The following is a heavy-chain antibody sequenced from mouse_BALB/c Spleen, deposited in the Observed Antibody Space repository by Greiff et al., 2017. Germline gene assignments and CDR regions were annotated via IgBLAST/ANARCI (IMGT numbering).Heavy chain of an antibody. CDR2: SRNKANDYTT. D-gene: IGHD2-4*01. CDR3: ARVHFYYDYDV. Sequence: EVQVVESGGGLVQPGGSLRLSCATSGFTFSDFSMEWVRQPPGKRLEWIAASRNKANDYTTEYSASVKGRFIVSRDTSQSILYLQMNALRAEDTAIYYCARVHFYYDYDVWGQGTLVTVSA. V-gene: IGHV7-1*02. J-gene: IGHJ3*01. CDR1: GFTFSDFS.